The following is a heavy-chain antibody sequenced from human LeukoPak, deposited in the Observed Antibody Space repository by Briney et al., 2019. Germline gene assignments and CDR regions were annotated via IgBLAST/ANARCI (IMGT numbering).Heavy chain of an antibody. CDR1: GYTFTSYD. J-gene: IGHJ5*02. Sequence: GASVKVTCKASGYTFTSYDINWVRQATGQGLEWMGWMNPNSGNTGYAQKFQGRVTMTRNTSISTAYMELSSLRSEDTAVYYCARGLMVYAGIRFDPWGQGTLVTVSS. V-gene: IGHV1-8*01. CDR2: MNPNSGNT. CDR3: ARGLMVYAGIRFDP. D-gene: IGHD2-8*01.